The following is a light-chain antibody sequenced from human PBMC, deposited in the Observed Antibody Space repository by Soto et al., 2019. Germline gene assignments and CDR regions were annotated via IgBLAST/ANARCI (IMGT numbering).Light chain of an antibody. CDR2: GAS. CDR3: QQNYSTTVT. J-gene: IGKJ2*01. Sequence: DIQMTQSPGSLSASVGDRVTITCRASQSISSYLDWYQQKPGQAPKLLIHGASSLESGVPERFSGSGSGTDFTLTISSLEPEDSATYYCQQNYSTTVTFGEGTKVDIK. V-gene: IGKV1-39*01. CDR1: QSISSY.